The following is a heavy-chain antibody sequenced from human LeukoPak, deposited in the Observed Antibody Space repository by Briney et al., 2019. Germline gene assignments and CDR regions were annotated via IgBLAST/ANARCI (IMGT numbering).Heavy chain of an antibody. CDR1: GGSFSGYY. J-gene: IGHJ4*02. D-gene: IGHD3-10*01. Sequence: SETLSLTCAVYGGSFSGYYWSWIRQPPGKGLEWIEEINHSGSTNYNPSLKSRVTISVDTSKNQFSLKLSSVTAADTAVYYCARGRLGIYYGSGSYRYWGQGTLVTVSS. CDR2: INHSGST. CDR3: ARGRLGIYYGSGSYRY. V-gene: IGHV4-34*01.